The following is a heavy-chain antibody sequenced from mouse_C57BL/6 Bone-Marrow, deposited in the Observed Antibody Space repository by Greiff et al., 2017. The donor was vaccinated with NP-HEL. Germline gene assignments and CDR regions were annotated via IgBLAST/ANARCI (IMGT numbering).Heavy chain of an antibody. CDR2: ISSGGSYT. CDR3: ARRYGSSEDYAMDY. J-gene: IGHJ4*01. CDR1: GFTFSSYG. V-gene: IGHV5-6*02. D-gene: IGHD1-1*01. Sequence: EVMLVESGGDLVKPGGSLKLSCAASGFTFSSYGMSWVRQTPDKRLEWVATISSGGSYTYYPDSVKGRFTISRDNAKNTLYLQMSSLKSEDTAMYYCARRYGSSEDYAMDYWGQGTSVTVSS.